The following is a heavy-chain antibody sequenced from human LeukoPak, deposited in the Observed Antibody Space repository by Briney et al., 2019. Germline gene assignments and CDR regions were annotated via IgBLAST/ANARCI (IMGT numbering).Heavy chain of an antibody. CDR1: GFTFSSYA. CDR3: ARDRLSLRIAVADYYYGMDV. D-gene: IGHD6-19*01. CDR2: ISSSSSYI. J-gene: IGHJ6*02. Sequence: PGGSLRLSCAASGFTFSSYAMHWVRQAPGKGLEWVSSISSSSSYIYYADSVKGRFTISRDHAKNSLYLQMNSLRAEDTAVYYCARDRLSLRIAVADYYYGMDVWGQGTTVTVSS. V-gene: IGHV3-21*01.